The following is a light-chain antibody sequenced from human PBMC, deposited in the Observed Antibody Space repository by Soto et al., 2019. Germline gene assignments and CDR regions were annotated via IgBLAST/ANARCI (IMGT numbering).Light chain of an antibody. V-gene: IGKV3-20*01. Sequence: TEALATLSVSPRERATLSCRASESVSSNLAWYQQKPGQAPRLLIYGASSRATGIPDRFSGSGSGTDFTLTISRLEPEDFAVYYCQQYGSSPWTLGQGTKVDIK. CDR3: QQYGSSPWT. CDR2: GAS. J-gene: IGKJ1*01. CDR1: ESVSSN.